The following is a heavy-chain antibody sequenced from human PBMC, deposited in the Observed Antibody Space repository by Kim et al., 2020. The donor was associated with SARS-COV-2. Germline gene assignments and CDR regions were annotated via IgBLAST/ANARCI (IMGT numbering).Heavy chain of an antibody. J-gene: IGHJ6*02. Sequence: PSFQGQVTISADKSISTAYLQWSSLKASDTAMYYCARLTMVRGVISRMDVWGQGTTVTVSS. V-gene: IGHV5-51*01. CDR3: ARLTMVRGVISRMDV. D-gene: IGHD3-10*01.